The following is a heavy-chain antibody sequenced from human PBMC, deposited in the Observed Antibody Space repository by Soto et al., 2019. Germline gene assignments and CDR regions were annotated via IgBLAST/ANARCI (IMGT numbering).Heavy chain of an antibody. J-gene: IGHJ6*02. CDR2: ISAYNGNT. V-gene: IGHV1-18*01. CDR3: ARDPSMVRADYYYYGMDV. CDR1: GYTFTSYG. D-gene: IGHD3-10*01. Sequence: ASVKVSCKASGYTFTSYGISWVRQAPGQGLEWMGWISAYNGNTNYAQKLQGRVTMTTDTSTSTAYMELRSLRSDDTAVYYCARDPSMVRADYYYYGMDVWGQGTTVTVSS.